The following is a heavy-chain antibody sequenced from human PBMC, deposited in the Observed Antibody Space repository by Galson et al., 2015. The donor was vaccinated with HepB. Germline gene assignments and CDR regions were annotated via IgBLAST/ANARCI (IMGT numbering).Heavy chain of an antibody. J-gene: IGHJ4*02. D-gene: IGHD6-19*01. Sequence: SVKVSCKASGYTFTSYAISWVRQAPGQGLEWMGGIIPIFGTANYAQKFQGRVTITADESTSTAYMELSSLRSEDTAVYYCARGWIAVAGNYFDYWGQGTLVTVSS. V-gene: IGHV1-69*13. CDR1: GYTFTSYA. CDR3: ARGWIAVAGNYFDY. CDR2: IIPIFGTA.